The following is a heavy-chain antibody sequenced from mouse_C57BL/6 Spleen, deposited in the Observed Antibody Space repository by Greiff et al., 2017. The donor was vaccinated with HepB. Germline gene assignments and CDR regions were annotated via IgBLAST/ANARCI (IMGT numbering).Heavy chain of an antibody. Sequence: QVQLKESGPELVKPGASVKLSCKASGYTFTSYDINWVKQRPGQGLEWIGWIYPRDGSTKYNEKFKGKATLTVDTSSSTAYMELHSLTSEDSAVYFCARYPSMVTTSGWYFDVWGTGTTVTVSS. J-gene: IGHJ1*03. CDR3: ARYPSMVTTSGWYFDV. CDR1: GYTFTSYD. D-gene: IGHD2-2*01. V-gene: IGHV1-85*01. CDR2: IYPRDGST.